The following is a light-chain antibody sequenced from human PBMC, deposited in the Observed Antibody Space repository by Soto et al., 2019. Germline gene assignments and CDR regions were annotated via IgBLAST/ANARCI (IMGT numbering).Light chain of an antibody. V-gene: IGKV3-11*01. Sequence: EVVLTQSPATLSLSPGERATLSCRASQSVSNYLAWFQQKPGQAPRLLIYDASSRATGIPDRLSGSGSGTDFTLTISSLEPEDFAVYYCQHRSSWPPITFGQGTRLEIK. CDR3: QHRSSWPPIT. CDR1: QSVSNY. CDR2: DAS. J-gene: IGKJ5*01.